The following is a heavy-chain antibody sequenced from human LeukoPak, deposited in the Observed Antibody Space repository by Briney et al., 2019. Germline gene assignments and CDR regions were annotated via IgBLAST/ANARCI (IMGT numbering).Heavy chain of an antibody. V-gene: IGHV3-74*01. CDR1: GFTFSNYR. D-gene: IGHD3-16*01. Sequence: GGSLRLSCAASGFTFSNYRMHWVRHAPGKGLVWVSRINTDGSSTNYADSVKGRFTISRDNAKNTVYLQMNSLRAEDTAVYYCANGAFRLYYIDVWGKGTTVTVSS. CDR2: INTDGSST. CDR3: ANGAFRLYYIDV. J-gene: IGHJ6*03.